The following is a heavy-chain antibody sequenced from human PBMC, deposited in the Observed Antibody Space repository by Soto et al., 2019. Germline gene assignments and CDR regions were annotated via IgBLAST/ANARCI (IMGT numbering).Heavy chain of an antibody. CDR2: IKSIIDGGTT. V-gene: IGHV3-15*01. CDR3: AAGVSSDYYEGGGYYYRGFDP. D-gene: IGHD3-22*01. CDR1: GFTFSNAW. J-gene: IGHJ5*02. Sequence: GGSLRLSCVASGFTFSNAWMSLVRQAPGKGLDWVGRIKSIIDGGTTDYAASVKGRFTISRGDSKNPLYLQLNSLTTEDTAMYDGAAGVSSDYYEGGGYYYRGFDPWGQGTLVTVSS.